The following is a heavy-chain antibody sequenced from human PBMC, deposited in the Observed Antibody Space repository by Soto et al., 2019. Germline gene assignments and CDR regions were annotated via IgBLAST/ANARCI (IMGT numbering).Heavy chain of an antibody. CDR3: ARVSVPTDHYDPLGP. D-gene: IGHD3-22*01. J-gene: IGHJ5*02. CDR2: ISGDGNTQ. CDR1: GFTFNLYT. Sequence: QVQLVESGGGVVQPERSLRLSCVASGFTFNLYTMHWLRQAPGKGLEWVAVISGDGNTQYYADSVQGRFTISRDNSNNTRHLQMNSLRVVDTAVYYCARVSVPTDHYDPLGPWGQGTLVTVSS. V-gene: IGHV3-30-3*01.